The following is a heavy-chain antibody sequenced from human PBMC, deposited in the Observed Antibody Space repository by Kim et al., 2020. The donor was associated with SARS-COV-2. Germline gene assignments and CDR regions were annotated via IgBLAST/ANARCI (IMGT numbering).Heavy chain of an antibody. CDR2: ISYDGSNK. CDR3: AKGSYVLPNYDFWCGYPDY. J-gene: IGHJ4*02. CDR1: GFTFSSYG. Sequence: GGSLRLSCAASGFTFSSYGMHWVRQAPGKGLEWVAVISYDGSNKYYADSVKGRFTISRDNSKNTLYLQMNSLRAEDTAVYYCAKGSYVLPNYDFWCGYPDYWGQGTLFTVSS. D-gene: IGHD3-3*01. V-gene: IGHV3-30*18.